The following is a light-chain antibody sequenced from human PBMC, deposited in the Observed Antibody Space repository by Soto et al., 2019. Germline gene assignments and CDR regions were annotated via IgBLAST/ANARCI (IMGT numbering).Light chain of an antibody. Sequence: EIGLTQSPGTLSLSPRERATLSCRASQSVSNNYLAWYQQKPGQAPRLLIYGASNRATGIPDRFSGSGSGTDFTLPISRLEPEDFAVYYCQQYGSSGTFGQGTKVDIK. J-gene: IGKJ1*01. V-gene: IGKV3-20*01. CDR1: QSVSNNY. CDR3: QQYGSSGT. CDR2: GAS.